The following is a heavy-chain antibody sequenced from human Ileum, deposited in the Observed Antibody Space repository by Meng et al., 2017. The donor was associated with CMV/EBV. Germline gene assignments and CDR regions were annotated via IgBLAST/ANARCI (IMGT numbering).Heavy chain of an antibody. CDR1: GFTVNTYA. J-gene: IGHJ4*02. V-gene: IGHV3-30*04. CDR2: ISYDGSNK. Sequence: SGFTVNTYAIHWVRQAPGKGLELVAVISYDGSNKNYADSVKGRFTISRDNSKNTVYLQMNSLRAEDTAVYYCARDDNSYDSGGPWDYWGQGTLVTVSS. D-gene: IGHD3-22*01. CDR3: ARDDNSYDSGGPWDY.